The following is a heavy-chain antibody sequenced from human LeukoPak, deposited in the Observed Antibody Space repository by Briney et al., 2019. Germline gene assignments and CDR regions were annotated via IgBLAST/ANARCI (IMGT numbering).Heavy chain of an antibody. D-gene: IGHD3-10*01. Sequence: SQSRSLACTVSGGSFSSGCYYWSWIRQSPGNGLEWIVYFYYSGSTYFNPSFMCRFIISGDTSKHHFSLTLTSVTAADTAVYYCGGAVLWFGESPPPLGMDVWGQGTTVTVSS. V-gene: IGHV4-30-4*08. CDR2: FYYSGST. CDR1: GGSFSSGCYY. CDR3: GGAVLWFGESPPPLGMDV. J-gene: IGHJ6*02.